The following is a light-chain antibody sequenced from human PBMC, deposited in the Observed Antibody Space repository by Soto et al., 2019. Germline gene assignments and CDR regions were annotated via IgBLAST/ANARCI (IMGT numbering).Light chain of an antibody. CDR2: GAS. CDR3: QQYNIWPPYS. J-gene: IGKJ2*03. V-gene: IGKV3-15*01. CDR1: QSVRSN. Sequence: IVMTQSPATLSVSPGERATLSCRASQSVRSNLAWYQQKPCQAPRLLIYGASTRATGIPARFSGSGSGTEFPLTISRLQSADVAVYYCQQYNIWPPYSFGQGTKLEIK.